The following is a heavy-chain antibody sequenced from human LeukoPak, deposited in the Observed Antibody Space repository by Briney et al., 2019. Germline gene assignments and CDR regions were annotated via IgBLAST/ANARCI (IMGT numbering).Heavy chain of an antibody. J-gene: IGHJ4*02. V-gene: IGHV4-34*01. CDR1: GGSFSGYY. D-gene: IGHD5-18*01. Sequence: SETLSLTCAVYGGSFSGYYWSWIRQPPGKGLEWIGEINYSGSTNYNPSLKSRVTISVDTSKNQFSLKLSSVTAADTAVYYCARGRRVRAMVSHFDYWGQGTLVTVSS. CDR2: INYSGST. CDR3: ARGRRVRAMVSHFDY.